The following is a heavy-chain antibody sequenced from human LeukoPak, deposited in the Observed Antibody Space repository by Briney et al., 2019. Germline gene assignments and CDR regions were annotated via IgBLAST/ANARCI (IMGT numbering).Heavy chain of an antibody. D-gene: IGHD2-15*01. CDR2: INPNSGGT. CDR3: ARDRRVTAPGYGY. V-gene: IGHV1-2*02. J-gene: IGHJ4*02. Sequence: ASVKVSCKASGYTFTGYYMHWVRQAPGQGLEWMGWINPNSGGTNYAQKFRGRVTMTRDTSISTAYMELSRLRSDDTAVYYCARDRRVTAPGYGYWGQGTLVTVPS. CDR1: GYTFTGYY.